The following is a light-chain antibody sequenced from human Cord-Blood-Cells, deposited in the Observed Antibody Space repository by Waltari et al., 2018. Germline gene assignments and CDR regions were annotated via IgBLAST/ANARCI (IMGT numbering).Light chain of an antibody. J-gene: IGKJ3*01. Sequence: EIVLTQSPATLSLSPGERATLSCRASQSVSSYLAWYQQKPGQAPRLLIYDASNRATGIPARFSGSGSGTDCTLTISSLDPEDFAVYYCQQRSNWPPFTFGPGTKVDIK. CDR3: QQRSNWPPFT. V-gene: IGKV3-11*01. CDR2: DAS. CDR1: QSVSSY.